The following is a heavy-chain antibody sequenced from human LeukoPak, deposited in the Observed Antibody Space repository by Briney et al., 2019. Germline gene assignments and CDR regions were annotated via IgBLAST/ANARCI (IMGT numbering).Heavy chain of an antibody. CDR2: IYTSGST. D-gene: IGHD3-22*01. CDR3: VRVLNYYDSSGYYYYFDY. V-gene: IGHV4-4*07. Sequence: PSETLSLTCTVSGGSISSYYWSWIRQPAGKGLEWIGRIYTSGSTNYNPSLKSRVTMSVDTSKNQFSLKLSSVIAADTAVYYCVRVLNYYDSSGYYYYFDYWGQGTLVTVSS. J-gene: IGHJ4*02. CDR1: GGSISSYY.